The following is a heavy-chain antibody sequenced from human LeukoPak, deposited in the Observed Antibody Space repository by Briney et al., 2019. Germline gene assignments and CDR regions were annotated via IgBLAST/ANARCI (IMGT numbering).Heavy chain of an antibody. CDR1: GGSINSYY. V-gene: IGHV4-59*08. Sequence: SETLSLTCTVSGGSINSYYWSWIRQPPGKGLEWIGYIHYSGSTNYNPSLKGRVSISADTSKTQFSLNLSSVTAADTAVYYCARHGMGSGWYPALDCWGQGTLVTVSS. CDR3: ARHGMGSGWYPALDC. CDR2: IHYSGST. D-gene: IGHD6-19*01. J-gene: IGHJ4*02.